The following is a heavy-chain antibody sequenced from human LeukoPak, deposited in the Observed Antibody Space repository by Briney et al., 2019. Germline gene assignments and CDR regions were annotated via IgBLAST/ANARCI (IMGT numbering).Heavy chain of an antibody. Sequence: GGSLRLSCAASGFTFSSYAMSWVRQAPGKGLEGVSAISGSGGSTYYADSVKGRFTISRDNSKNTLYLQMNSLRAEDMAVYYCAKDFQNYYYDSSGYYYVPDYFDYWGQGTLVTVSS. J-gene: IGHJ4*02. D-gene: IGHD3-22*01. CDR3: AKDFQNYYYDSSGYYYVPDYFDY. CDR2: ISGSGGST. CDR1: GFTFSSYA. V-gene: IGHV3-23*01.